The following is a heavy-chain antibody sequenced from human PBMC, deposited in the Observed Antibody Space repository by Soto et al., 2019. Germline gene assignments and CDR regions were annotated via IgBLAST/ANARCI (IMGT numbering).Heavy chain of an antibody. CDR3: ARWDPSGSYSYYYYGMDV. CDR2: IIPIFGTA. CDR1: GGTFSSYA. V-gene: IGHV1-69*06. J-gene: IGHJ6*02. D-gene: IGHD1-26*01. Sequence: ASVKVSCKASGGTFSSYAVSWVRQAPGQGLEWMGGIIPIFGTANYAQKFQGRVTITADKSTSTAYMELSSLRSEDTAVYYCARWDPSGSYSYYYYGMDVWGQGTTVTVYS.